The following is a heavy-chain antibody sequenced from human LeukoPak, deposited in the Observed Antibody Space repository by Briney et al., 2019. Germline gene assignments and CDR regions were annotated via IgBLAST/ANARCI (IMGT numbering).Heavy chain of an antibody. J-gene: IGHJ2*01. V-gene: IGHV4-34*01. CDR1: GGSFSGYY. CDR2: FNHSGST. Sequence: PSETLSLTCAVYGGSFSGYYWSWIRQPPGKGLGWIGEFNHSGSTNYNPSLKSRVTISVDTSKNQFSLKLSSVTAADTAVYYCARPARRNRMVRAYWYFDLWGRGTLVTVSS. D-gene: IGHD3-10*01. CDR3: ARPARRNRMVRAYWYFDL.